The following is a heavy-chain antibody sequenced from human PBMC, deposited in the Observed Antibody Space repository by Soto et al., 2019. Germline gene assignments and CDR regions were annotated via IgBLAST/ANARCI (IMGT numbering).Heavy chain of an antibody. J-gene: IGHJ3*02. CDR1: GFTVSSNY. D-gene: IGHD1-26*01. CDR3: ARGSIVGAYWAPYDAFDI. Sequence: PGGSLRLSCAASGFTVSSNYMSWVRQAPGKGLEWVSVIHSGGSIDYAASVKGRFTISRDNSKNTLYLQMNSLRAEDTAVYYCARGSIVGAYWAPYDAFDIWGQGTMVTVSS. CDR2: IHSGGSI. V-gene: IGHV3-66*01.